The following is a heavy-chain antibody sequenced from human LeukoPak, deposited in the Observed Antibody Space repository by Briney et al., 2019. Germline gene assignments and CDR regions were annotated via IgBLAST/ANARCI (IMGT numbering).Heavy chain of an antibody. Sequence: ASVRVSCKASGYDFLDNHLHWVRRAPGQGLEWMGWVKPYGGDTHVAQKFQGRVTMTRDTSITTAYMELSRLTSDDTAVYFCARGTFVDWNPAGDRIDSWGQGTPVTVSS. D-gene: IGHD1-1*01. CDR3: ARGTFVDWNPAGDRIDS. CDR2: VKPYGGDT. J-gene: IGHJ4*02. V-gene: IGHV1-2*02. CDR1: GYDFLDNH.